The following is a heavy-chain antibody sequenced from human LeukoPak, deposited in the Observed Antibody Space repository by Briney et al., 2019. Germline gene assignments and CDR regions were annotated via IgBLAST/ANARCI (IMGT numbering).Heavy chain of an antibody. V-gene: IGHV3-23*01. CDR2: ITSSGGTA. CDR3: AKSLPGSGSYDY. J-gene: IGHJ4*02. Sequence: GGSLRLSCAASGFTFSNCAMSWVRQPPGKGRDWVSTITSSGGTAYYADSVKGRFTISRDNSKNTLYLQMNSLRAEDTAVFYCAKSLPGSGSYDYWGQGTLVTVSS. CDR1: GFTFSNCA. D-gene: IGHD3-10*01.